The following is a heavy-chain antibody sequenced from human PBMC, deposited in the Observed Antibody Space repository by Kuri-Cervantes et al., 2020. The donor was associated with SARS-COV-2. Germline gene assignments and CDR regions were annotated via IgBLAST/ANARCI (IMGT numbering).Heavy chain of an antibody. J-gene: IGHJ4*02. CDR1: ETTFPNYD. CDR3: ARIPHPHDYGDPSLDY. Sequence: SVKVSCKAPETTFPNYDINWVRQATGQGLEWMGGIIPIFGTANCAQKFQGRVTITADESTSTAYMELSRLRSDDTAVYYCARIPHPHDYGDPSLDYWGQGTLVTVSS. CDR2: IIPIFGTA. D-gene: IGHD4-17*01. V-gene: IGHV1-69*13.